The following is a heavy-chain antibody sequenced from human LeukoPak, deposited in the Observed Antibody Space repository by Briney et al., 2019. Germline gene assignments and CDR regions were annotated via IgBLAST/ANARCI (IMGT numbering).Heavy chain of an antibody. Sequence: GGSLRLSCAASGFTFSSYDMHWVRQATGKGLEWVSGISGSGGSTYYADSVKGRFTISRDNSKNTLFLQMNSLRAEDTAVYYCAKDALISFRGAWSQSDYWGQGALVTVSS. J-gene: IGHJ4*02. CDR2: ISGSGGST. CDR1: GFTFSSYD. V-gene: IGHV3-23*01. CDR3: AKDALISFRGAWSQSDY. D-gene: IGHD3-16*02.